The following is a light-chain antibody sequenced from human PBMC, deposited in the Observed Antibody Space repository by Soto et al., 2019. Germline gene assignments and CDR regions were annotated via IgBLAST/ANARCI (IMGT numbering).Light chain of an antibody. Sequence: AIRMTQSPSSFSASTGDRVTITCRARQGISSYLAWYQQKPGKAPKLLIYAASTLQSGVPSRFSGSGAGTAFTLTLSCLQAEDFETYYCQQYYSYPMTFGQGTKVGIK. CDR3: QQYYSYPMT. CDR2: AAS. J-gene: IGKJ1*01. V-gene: IGKV1-8*01. CDR1: QGISSY.